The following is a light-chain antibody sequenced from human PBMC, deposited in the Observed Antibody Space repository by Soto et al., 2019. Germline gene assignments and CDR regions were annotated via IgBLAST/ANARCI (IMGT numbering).Light chain of an antibody. J-gene: IGLJ1*01. Sequence: QSVLTQPPSASGSPGQSVTISCIGTSSDVGAYDYVSWYQQHPGKAPKLMIYEINKRPSGVPDRFSGSKSGNTASLTVSGLQAEDEADYYCSSFAGSNNFPYVFGTGTKVTVL. V-gene: IGLV2-8*01. CDR3: SSFAGSNNFPYV. CDR1: SSDVGAYDY. CDR2: EIN.